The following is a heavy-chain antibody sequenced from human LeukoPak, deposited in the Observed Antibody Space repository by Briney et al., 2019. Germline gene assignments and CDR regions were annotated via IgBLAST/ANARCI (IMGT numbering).Heavy chain of an antibody. CDR1: GFTFSSYE. J-gene: IGHJ4*02. V-gene: IGHV3-48*03. CDR3: ARGSWAVRKGLWFGELFPNLFDY. CDR2: ISSSGSTI. D-gene: IGHD3-10*01. Sequence: GGSLRLSCAASGFTFSSYEMNWVRQAPGKGLEWVSYISSSGSTIYYADSVKGRFTISRDNAKNSLYPQMNSLRAEDTAVYYCARGSWAVRKGLWFGELFPNLFDYWGQRTLATVSS.